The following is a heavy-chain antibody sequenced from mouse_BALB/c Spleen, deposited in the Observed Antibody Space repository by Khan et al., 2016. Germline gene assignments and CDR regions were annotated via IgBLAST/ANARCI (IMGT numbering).Heavy chain of an antibody. CDR2: ISSGSSTI. CDR3: ARNYRYDY. J-gene: IGHJ2*01. Sequence: EVELVESGGGLVQPGGSRKLSCAASGFTFSSFGMHWVRQAPEKGLEWVAYISSGSSTIYYADTVKGRFTISRDNPKNTLFLQMTSLRSEDTSRYYCARNYRYDYWGQGTTLTVSS. CDR1: GFTFSSFG. D-gene: IGHD2-14*01. V-gene: IGHV5-17*02.